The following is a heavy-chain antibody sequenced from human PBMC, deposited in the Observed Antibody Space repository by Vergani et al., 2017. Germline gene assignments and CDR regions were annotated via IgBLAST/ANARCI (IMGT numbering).Heavy chain of an antibody. J-gene: IGHJ4*02. D-gene: IGHD3-22*01. CDR1: GFTFNQYG. CDR2: TWYDGNNK. Sequence: QVQLVESGGGVVQPGRSLRLSCAASGFTFNQYGMHWVRQAPGKGLEWVAVTWYDGNNKQYADSVKGRFTISRDNSKSTMYLQMNSLRDEDTGVYYCANNYYDSSGYYDYWGQGTLVTVSS. V-gene: IGHV3-33*06. CDR3: ANNYYDSSGYYDY.